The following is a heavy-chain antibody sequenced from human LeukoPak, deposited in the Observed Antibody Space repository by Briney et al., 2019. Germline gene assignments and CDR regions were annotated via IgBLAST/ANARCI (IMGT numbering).Heavy chain of an antibody. CDR1: GFTFSSYW. CDR3: AKGSYSSGWYESDY. Sequence: GGSLILSCAASGFTFSSYWMHWVRQAPGKGLVWVSRINKDGSSTTYADSVKGRFTISRDNAENTLYLQLSSLRGEDTAVYYCAKGSYSSGWYESDYWGQGTLVTVSS. D-gene: IGHD6-19*01. V-gene: IGHV3-74*01. J-gene: IGHJ4*02. CDR2: INKDGSST.